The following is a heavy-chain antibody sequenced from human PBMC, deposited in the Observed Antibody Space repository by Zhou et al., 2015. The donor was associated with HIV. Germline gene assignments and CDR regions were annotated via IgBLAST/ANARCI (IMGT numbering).Heavy chain of an antibody. CDR2: IIPILGIA. CDR3: AILTYCSGGSCYSY. CDR1: GGTFSSYT. V-gene: IGHV1-69*02. J-gene: IGHJ4*02. D-gene: IGHD2-15*01. Sequence: QVQLVQSGAEVKKPGSSVKVSCKASGGTFSSYTISWVRQAPGQELEWMGRIIPILGIANYAQKFQGRVTITADKSTSTAYMELSSLRSEDTAVYYCAILTYCSGGSCYSYWGQGTLVTVSS.